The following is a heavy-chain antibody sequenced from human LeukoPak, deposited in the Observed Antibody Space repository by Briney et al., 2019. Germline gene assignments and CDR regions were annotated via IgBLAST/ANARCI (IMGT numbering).Heavy chain of an antibody. CDR2: ISSSSSYI. J-gene: IGHJ4*02. CDR1: GFTVSSTH. Sequence: GGSLRLPCAASGFTVSSTHMVWVRQAPGKGLEWVSSISSSSSYIYYADSVKGRFTISRDNAKNSLYLQMNSLRAEDTAVYYCAREWDYGDYAFDYWGQGTLVTVSS. V-gene: IGHV3-21*01. D-gene: IGHD4-17*01. CDR3: AREWDYGDYAFDY.